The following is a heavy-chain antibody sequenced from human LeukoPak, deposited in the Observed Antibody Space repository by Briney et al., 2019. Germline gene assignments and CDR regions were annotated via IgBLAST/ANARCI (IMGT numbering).Heavy chain of an antibody. V-gene: IGHV4-59*08. CDR3: ARHFAYSSSSYFDY. J-gene: IGHJ4*02. CDR2: VYYTGST. CDR1: GGSVSNYY. Sequence: SETLSLTCTVSGGSVSNYYWSWIRQPPGKGLEWIGYVYYTGSTNYNPSLKSRVTMSEDKSKNQFSLRLYSVTVADTAVYYCARHFAYSSSSYFDYWGQGSLVTVSS. D-gene: IGHD6-6*01.